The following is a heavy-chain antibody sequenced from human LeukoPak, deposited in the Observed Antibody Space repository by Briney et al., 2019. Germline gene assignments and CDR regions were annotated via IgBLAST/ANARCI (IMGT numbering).Heavy chain of an antibody. CDR3: VRDGVGAIYFDY. CDR1: GFTFSSYP. V-gene: IGHV3-30-3*01. J-gene: IGHJ4*02. Sequence: PGRSLSLSCAASGFTFSSYPMHWVRQAPGRGLEWVAVISSDGTIKYYADSVMGRFTISRDNSKNTLYLQTNSLRVEDTAVYYCVRDGVGAIYFDYWGQGALVTVCS. D-gene: IGHD1-26*01. CDR2: ISSDGTIK.